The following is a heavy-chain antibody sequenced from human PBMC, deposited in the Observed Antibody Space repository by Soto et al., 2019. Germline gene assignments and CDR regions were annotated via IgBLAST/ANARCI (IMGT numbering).Heavy chain of an antibody. V-gene: IGHV4-34*01. J-gene: IGHJ4*02. CDR1: GGSFSGYY. CDR3: ARGGLTYYYDSSGYELGH. CDR2: INHSGST. D-gene: IGHD3-22*01. Sequence: QVQLQQWGAGLLKPSETLSLTCAVYGGSFSGYYWSWIRQPPGKGLEWIGEINHSGSTNYNPSLKSRVTISVDTSKNQFSLKLSSVTAADTAVYYCARGGLTYYYDSSGYELGHWGQGTLVTVSS.